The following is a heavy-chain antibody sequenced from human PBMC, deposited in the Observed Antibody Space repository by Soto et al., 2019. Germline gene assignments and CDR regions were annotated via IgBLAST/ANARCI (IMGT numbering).Heavy chain of an antibody. CDR3: ARGRGYSFDP. CDR2: IYYSGST. V-gene: IGHV4-61*01. CDR1: GGSVSSGSYY. D-gene: IGHD6-25*01. J-gene: IGHJ5*02. Sequence: PSDTLSLTCTVSGGSVSSGSYYRSWIRQPPGKGLEWIGYIYYSGSTNYNPSLKSRVTISVDTSKNQFSLKLSSVTAADTAVYYCARGRGYSFDPWGQGTLVNVSS.